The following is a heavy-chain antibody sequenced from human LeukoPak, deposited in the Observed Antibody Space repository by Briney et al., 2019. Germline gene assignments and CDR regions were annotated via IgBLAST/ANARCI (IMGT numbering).Heavy chain of an antibody. CDR1: GFTFSRYS. CDR2: VNSDGSGT. V-gene: IGHV3-74*01. Sequence: GGSLRLSCAASGFTFSRYSMHWVRQAPGKGLVWVSHVNSDGSGTDYADSVKGRFTISRDNANNLVYLQMNSLRAEDTAVYYCARGGYSYGQTMDVWGKGTTVTVSS. J-gene: IGHJ6*03. CDR3: ARGGYSYGQTMDV. D-gene: IGHD5-18*01.